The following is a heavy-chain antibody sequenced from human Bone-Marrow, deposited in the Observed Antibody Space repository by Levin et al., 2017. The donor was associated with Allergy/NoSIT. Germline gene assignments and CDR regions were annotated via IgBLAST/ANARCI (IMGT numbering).Heavy chain of an antibody. V-gene: IGHV4-4*01. CDR2: IFHTGTT. Sequence: SCVVSGGSISSPNWWSWVRQSPGKGLEWIGEIFHTGTTNYNPSLQSRVTLSVDKSKNHFSLTMMSVTAADTAVYFCARDLEVRGASRDYWGQGILVTVSS. CDR1: GGSISSPNW. J-gene: IGHJ4*02. CDR3: ARDLEVRGASRDY. D-gene: IGHD3-10*01.